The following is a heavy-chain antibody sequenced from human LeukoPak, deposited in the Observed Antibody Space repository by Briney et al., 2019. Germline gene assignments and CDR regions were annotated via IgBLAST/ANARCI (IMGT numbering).Heavy chain of an antibody. CDR2: IYYSGST. D-gene: IGHD1-1*01. V-gene: IGHV4-59*08. CDR1: GGSISSYY. J-gene: IGHJ4*02. CDR3: ARGTVIFDY. Sequence: ETLSLTCTVSGGSISSYYWSWIRQPPGKGLEWIGYIYYSGSTNYNPSLKSRVTISVDTSKNQFSLKLSSVTAADTAVYYCARGTVIFDYWGQGTLVTVSS.